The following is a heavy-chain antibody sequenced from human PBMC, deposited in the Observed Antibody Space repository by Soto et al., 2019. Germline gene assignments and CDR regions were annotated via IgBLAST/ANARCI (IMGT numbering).Heavy chain of an antibody. D-gene: IGHD3-10*01. Sequence: ETLSLTCAVSGGSISSSNWWSWVRQPPGKGLEWIGEIYHSGSTNYNPSLKSRVTISVDKSKNQFSLKLSSVTAADTAVYYFARDGGSGSYHNYYYYGMDVWGQGTTVTVSS. CDR1: GGSISSSNW. J-gene: IGHJ6*02. V-gene: IGHV4-4*02. CDR2: IYHSGST. CDR3: ARDGGSGSYHNYYYYGMDV.